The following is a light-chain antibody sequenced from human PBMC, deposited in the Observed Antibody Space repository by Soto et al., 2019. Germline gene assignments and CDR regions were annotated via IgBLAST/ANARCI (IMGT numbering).Light chain of an antibody. Sequence: EVVMTQFPATLSVSPGERATLSCRASQSVNIYLAWYQQKPGQAPRLLIFGATYRATGIPARFSGSGSGTEFNRPISSLQSEDFGVYFCQQYDDWLRLTFGGGTKVEIK. CDR3: QQYDDWLRLT. CDR2: GAT. J-gene: IGKJ4*01. CDR1: QSVNIY. V-gene: IGKV3D-15*01.